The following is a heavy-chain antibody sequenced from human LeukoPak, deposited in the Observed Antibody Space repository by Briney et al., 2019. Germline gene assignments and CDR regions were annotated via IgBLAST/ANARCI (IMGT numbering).Heavy chain of an antibody. J-gene: IGHJ4*02. Sequence: GRSLRLSCAASGFTFSSYGVHWVRQAPGKGLEWVAVIWYDGSNKYYADSVKGRFTISRDNSKNTLYLQMNSLRAEDTAVYYCARDRSGSLAGGDYWGQGTLVTVSS. CDR2: IWYDGSNK. V-gene: IGHV3-33*01. CDR3: ARDRSGSLAGGDY. D-gene: IGHD3-10*01. CDR1: GFTFSSYG.